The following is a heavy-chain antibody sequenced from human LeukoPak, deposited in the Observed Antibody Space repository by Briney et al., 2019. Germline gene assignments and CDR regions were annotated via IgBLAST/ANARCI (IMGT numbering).Heavy chain of an antibody. D-gene: IGHD5-18*01. V-gene: IGHV4-30-2*01. J-gene: IGHJ4*02. Sequence: SQTLSLTCAVSGGSISSGGYSWSWIRQPPGKGLEWIGYIYHSGSTYYNPSLKSRVTISVDRSKNQFSLKLSSVTAADTAVYYCARDSAMAVGGFDYWGQGTLVTVSS. CDR3: ARDSAMAVGGFDY. CDR1: GGSISSGGYS. CDR2: IYHSGST.